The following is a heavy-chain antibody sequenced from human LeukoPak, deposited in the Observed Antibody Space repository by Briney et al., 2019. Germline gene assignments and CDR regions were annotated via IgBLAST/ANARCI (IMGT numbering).Heavy chain of an antibody. CDR3: ARFDTITGTTDS. CDR2: INPNSGGT. D-gene: IGHD1-7*01. V-gene: IGHV1-2*06. Sequence: ASVRVSCKASGYTFTAYYMYWVRQAPGQGLEWMGRINPNSGGTNYAQNFQGRVTMTRDTSISTAYTELSRLRSDDTAVYYCARFDTITGTTDSWGQGTLVTVSS. CDR1: GYTFTAYY. J-gene: IGHJ4*02.